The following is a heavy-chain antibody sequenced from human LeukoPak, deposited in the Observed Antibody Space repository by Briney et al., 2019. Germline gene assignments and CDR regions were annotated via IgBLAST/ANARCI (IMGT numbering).Heavy chain of an antibody. CDR1: GFTFSSYD. Sequence: GGSLRLSCAASGFTFSSYDMSWVRQAPGKGLEWVSAISGSGGSTYYADSVKGRFTISRDNAKNTLYLQMNSLRAEDTAVYYCAKSYDSSGYYRSYFDYWGQGTLVTVSS. V-gene: IGHV3-23*01. CDR3: AKSYDSSGYYRSYFDY. D-gene: IGHD3-22*01. J-gene: IGHJ4*02. CDR2: ISGSGGST.